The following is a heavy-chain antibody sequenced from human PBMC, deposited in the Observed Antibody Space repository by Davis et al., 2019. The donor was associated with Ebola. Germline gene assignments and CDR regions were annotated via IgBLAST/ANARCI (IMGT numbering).Heavy chain of an antibody. V-gene: IGHV3-30*02. Sequence: PGGSLRLSCAASGFRFTNYAMHWVRQAPGKGLEWVAFIRFDGSDNYYADSVKGRFTISRDNSKNTLFLQINSLRTEDTGVYFCAKILRDSSNFDYWGQGTLVTVSS. J-gene: IGHJ4*02. D-gene: IGHD2-21*02. CDR1: GFRFTNYA. CDR2: IRFDGSDN. CDR3: AKILRDSSNFDY.